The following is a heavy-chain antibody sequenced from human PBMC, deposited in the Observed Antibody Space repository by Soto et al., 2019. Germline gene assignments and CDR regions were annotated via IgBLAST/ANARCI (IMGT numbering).Heavy chain of an antibody. CDR2: LYWDDDE. D-gene: IGHD1-26*01. CDR1: GFSLTTDGVG. CDR3: ARCRNLRPEDAQGRDFDY. J-gene: IGHJ4*02. Sequence: QITLKESGPTLVKPTQTLTLTCTFSGFSLTTDGVGVGWVRQPPGQALEWLALLYWDDDERYSPSLKTRLTINQDSGNNQIVIMMTNMDPVESATYYCARCRNLRPEDAQGRDFDYWCERNLVTVSS. V-gene: IGHV2-5*02.